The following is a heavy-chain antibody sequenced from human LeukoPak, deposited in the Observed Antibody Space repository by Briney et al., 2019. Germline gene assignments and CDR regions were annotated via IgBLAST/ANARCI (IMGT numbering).Heavy chain of an antibody. V-gene: IGHV4-38-2*02. CDR1: GYSISSGYY. CDR2: IYHSGST. J-gene: IGHJ3*02. D-gene: IGHD3-22*01. Sequence: PSETLSLTCTVSGYSISSGYYWGWIRQPPGKGLEWIGSIYHSGSTYYNPSLKSRVTISVDTSKNQFSLKLSSVTAADTAVYYCALIVEYDAFDIWGQGTMVTVSS. CDR3: ALIVEYDAFDI.